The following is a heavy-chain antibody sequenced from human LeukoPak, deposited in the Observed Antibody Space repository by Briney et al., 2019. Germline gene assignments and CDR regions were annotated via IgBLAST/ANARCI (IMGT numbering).Heavy chain of an antibody. CDR3: ARLRITINAFDI. Sequence: SETLSLTCTVSSGSISSSSYYWGWIRQPPGKGLEWIGGIYYSGSTYYNPSLKSRVTISVDTSKNQFSLKLSSVTAADTAVYYCARLRITINAFDIWGQGTMVTVSS. CDR1: SGSISSSSYY. CDR2: IYYSGST. V-gene: IGHV4-39*01. D-gene: IGHD3-9*01. J-gene: IGHJ3*02.